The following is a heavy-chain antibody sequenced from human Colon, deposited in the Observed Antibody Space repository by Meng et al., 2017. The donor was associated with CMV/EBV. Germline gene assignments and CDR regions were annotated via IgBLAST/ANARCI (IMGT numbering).Heavy chain of an antibody. J-gene: IGHJ4*02. CDR2: IFNGDST. D-gene: IGHD6-19*01. CDR3: ARKNGWYSLDN. Sequence: SETLSLTCAVSGVSISSQKWWSWVRQPPGKGLEWIGEIFNGDSTNYNPSLESRVTISVDKSKNQFSLELTSVTAADTAVYYCARKNGWYSLDNWGQGTLVTVSS. CDR1: GVSISSQKW. V-gene: IGHV4-4*02.